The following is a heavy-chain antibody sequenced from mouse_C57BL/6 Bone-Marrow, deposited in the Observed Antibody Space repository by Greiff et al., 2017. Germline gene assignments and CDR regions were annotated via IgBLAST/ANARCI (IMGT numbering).Heavy chain of an antibody. J-gene: IGHJ3*01. CDR1: EYEFPSHD. CDR3: ARQATAWFAY. Sequence: EVKVVESGGGLVQPGESLKLSCESNEYEFPSHDMSWVSKTPEKRLELVAAINSDGGSTYYPDTMERRFIISRNNTKKTLYLQMSSLRSEDTALYYCARQATAWFAYWGQGTLVTVSA. V-gene: IGHV5-2*01. CDR2: INSDGGST.